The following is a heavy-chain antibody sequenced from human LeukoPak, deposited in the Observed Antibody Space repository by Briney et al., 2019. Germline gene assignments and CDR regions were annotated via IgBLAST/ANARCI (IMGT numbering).Heavy chain of an antibody. Sequence: ASVTVSCKASGYTFTSYGISWVRQAPGQGLEWMGWISAYNGNTNYAQKPQGRVTMTTDTSTSTAYMELRSLRSDDTAVYYCARLGSPIVVVPAAMPVGPSDYWGQGTLVTVSS. CDR1: GYTFTSYG. CDR3: ARLGSPIVVVPAAMPVGPSDY. J-gene: IGHJ4*02. V-gene: IGHV1-18*01. CDR2: ISAYNGNT. D-gene: IGHD2-2*01.